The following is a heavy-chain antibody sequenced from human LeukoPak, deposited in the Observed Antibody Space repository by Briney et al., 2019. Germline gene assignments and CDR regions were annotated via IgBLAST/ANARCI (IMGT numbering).Heavy chain of an antibody. CDR1: GGSINSSDYY. D-gene: IGHD3-22*01. V-gene: IGHV4-61*08. Sequence: SETLSLTCTVSGGSINSSDYYWSWIRQPPGKGLEWIGYIYYSGSTNYNPSLKSRVTISVDTSKNQFSLKLSSVTAADTAVYYCARSYDSSGYYYVWYFDLWGRGTLVTVSS. J-gene: IGHJ2*01. CDR2: IYYSGST. CDR3: ARSYDSSGYYYVWYFDL.